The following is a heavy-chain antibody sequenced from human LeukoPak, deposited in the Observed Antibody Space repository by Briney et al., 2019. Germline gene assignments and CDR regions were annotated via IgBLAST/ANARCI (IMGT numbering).Heavy chain of an antibody. CDR2: ISGSGTNT. CDR1: GFTFSSYG. V-gene: IGHV3-23*01. D-gene: IGHD2-21*01. Sequence: PGGSLRLSCAASGFTFSSYGMSWVRQAPGKGLEWVSGISGSGTNTNYADSVKGRFTISRDNSKNTVYLQMNRLRAEDAAVYYCAKAPVTTCSGAYCYPFDYWGQGTLVTVSS. J-gene: IGHJ4*02. CDR3: AKAPVTTCSGAYCYPFDY.